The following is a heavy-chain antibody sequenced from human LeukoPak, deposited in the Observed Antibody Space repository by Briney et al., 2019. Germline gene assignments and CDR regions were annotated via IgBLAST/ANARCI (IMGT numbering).Heavy chain of an antibody. V-gene: IGHV1-2*02. Sequence: ASVKVSCKASGYTFTGHYMHWVRQAPGQGLEWMGWINPNSGGTNYAQKFQGRVTMTRDTSISTAYMELSSLRSGDTAVYYCARRGHTYGYVGIDYWGQGTLVTVSS. CDR3: ARRGHTYGYVGIDY. CDR1: GYTFTGHY. D-gene: IGHD5-18*01. CDR2: INPNSGGT. J-gene: IGHJ4*02.